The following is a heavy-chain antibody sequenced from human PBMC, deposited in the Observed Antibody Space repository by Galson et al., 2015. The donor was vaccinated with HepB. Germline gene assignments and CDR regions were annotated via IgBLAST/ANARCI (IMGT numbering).Heavy chain of an antibody. V-gene: IGHV3-53*01. CDR3: ARVGNSRAFDP. D-gene: IGHD6-13*01. Sequence: SLRLSCAASGFTVSSNYMSWVRQAPGKGLEWVSVIYSGGSTYYADSVKGRFTISRDNSKNTLYLQMNSLRAEDTAVYYCARVGNSRAFDPWGQGTLVTVSS. CDR2: IYSGGST. CDR1: GFTVSSNY. J-gene: IGHJ5*02.